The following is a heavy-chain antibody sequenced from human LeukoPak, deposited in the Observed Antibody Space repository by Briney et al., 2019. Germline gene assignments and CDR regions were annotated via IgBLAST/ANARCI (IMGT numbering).Heavy chain of an antibody. CDR1: GYTFTGYY. V-gene: IGHV1-2*02. J-gene: IGHJ4*02. Sequence: ASVKVSCKASGYTFTGYYMHWVRQAPGQGLEWMGWINPSSGGTNYAQKFQGRVTMTRDTSISTAYMELSRLRSDDTAVYYCARGRSLSITMVRGVLGYWGQGTLVTVSS. CDR2: INPSSGGT. CDR3: ARGRSLSITMVRGVLGY. D-gene: IGHD3-10*01.